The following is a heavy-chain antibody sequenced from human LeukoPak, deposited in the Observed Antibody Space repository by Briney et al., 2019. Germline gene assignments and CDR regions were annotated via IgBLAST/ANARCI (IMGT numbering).Heavy chain of an antibody. Sequence: PSETLSLTCTVSGGSISSGGYYWSWIRQPPGKGLEWIGYIYHSGSTYYNPSLKSRVTISVDRSKNQFSLKLSSVTTADTAVYYCARDGRIAARPVFDYWGQGTLVTVSS. CDR1: GGSISSGGYY. V-gene: IGHV4-30-2*01. D-gene: IGHD6-6*01. J-gene: IGHJ4*02. CDR2: IYHSGST. CDR3: ARDGRIAARPVFDY.